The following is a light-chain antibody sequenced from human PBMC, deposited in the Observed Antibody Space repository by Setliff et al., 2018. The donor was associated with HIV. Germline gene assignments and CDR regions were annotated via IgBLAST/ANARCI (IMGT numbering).Light chain of an antibody. Sequence: QSVLTQPASVSGSPGQSITISCTGTSSDVGGYNYVSWYQQHPGKAPKLIIYDVSNRPSGVSNRFSGSKSGNTASLTISGLQAEDETDYYCSSYTSTLYVFGSGTKATVL. CDR3: SSYTSTLYV. J-gene: IGLJ1*01. CDR2: DVS. V-gene: IGLV2-14*03. CDR1: SSDVGGYNY.